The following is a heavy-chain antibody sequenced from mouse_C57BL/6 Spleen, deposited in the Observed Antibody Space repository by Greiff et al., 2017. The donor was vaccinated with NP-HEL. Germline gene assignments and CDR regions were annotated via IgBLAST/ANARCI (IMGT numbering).Heavy chain of an antibody. V-gene: IGHV14-3*01. D-gene: IGHD2-1*01. CDR2: IDPANGNT. CDR3: AKALYYGNYGRYFDY. CDR1: GFNIKNTY. Sequence: VQLKQSVAELVRPGASVKLSCTASGFNIKNTYMHWVKQRPEQGLEWIGRIDPANGNTKYAPKFQGKATITADTSSNTAYLQLSSLTSEDTAIYYCAKALYYGNYGRYFDYWGQGTTLTVSS. J-gene: IGHJ2*01.